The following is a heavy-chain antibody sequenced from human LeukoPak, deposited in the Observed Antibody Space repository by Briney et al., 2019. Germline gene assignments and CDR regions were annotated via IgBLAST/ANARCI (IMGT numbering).Heavy chain of an antibody. CDR1: GFTVSSNY. CDR3: ARDRAAYYFDS. D-gene: IGHD6-13*01. CDR2: IYTAGST. Sequence: GGSLRLSCVVSGFTVSSNYMSWVRQAPGKGLEWVSVIYTAGSTYYADSVKGRFIISRDNSKNTLCLQMNSLRAEDTAVYYCARDRAAYYFDSWGQGTLVTVSS. V-gene: IGHV3-66*01. J-gene: IGHJ4*02.